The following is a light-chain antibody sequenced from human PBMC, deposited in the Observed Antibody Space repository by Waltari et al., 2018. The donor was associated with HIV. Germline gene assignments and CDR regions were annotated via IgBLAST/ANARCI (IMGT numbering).Light chain of an antibody. CDR3: YSTDSSGNHRV. V-gene: IGLV3-10*01. CDR2: VDT. CDR1: ALPKKY. Sequence: SYELTQPPSVSVSPGQTARNTCSGDALPKKYASWYQQKSGQAPVLVIYVDTKRPSGIPERFSGSSSGTMATLTISGAQVEDEADYYCYSTDSSGNHRVFGGGTKLTVL. J-gene: IGLJ3*02.